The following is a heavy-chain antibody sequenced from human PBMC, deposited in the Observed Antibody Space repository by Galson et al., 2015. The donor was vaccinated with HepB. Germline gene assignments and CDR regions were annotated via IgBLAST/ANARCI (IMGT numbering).Heavy chain of an antibody. Sequence: SLRLSCAASGFTFNTYGIHWVRQAPGKGLEWVAVIWHDGSRQYYADYVKGRFTISRDNSKNTVYLEINSLRAEDTAVYYCARDFSPTNRVIGGRGGLNYWGQGTLVTVSS. CDR2: IWHDGSRQ. J-gene: IGHJ4*02. V-gene: IGHV3-33*01. CDR1: GFTFNTYG. CDR3: ARDFSPTNRVIGGRGGLNY. D-gene: IGHD3-22*01.